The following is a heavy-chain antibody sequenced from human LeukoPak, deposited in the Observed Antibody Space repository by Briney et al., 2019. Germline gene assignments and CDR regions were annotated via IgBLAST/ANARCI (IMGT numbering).Heavy chain of an antibody. V-gene: IGHV1-69*04. D-gene: IGHD3-22*01. J-gene: IGHJ4*02. CDR2: IIPILGIA. Sequence: GASVKVSCKASGGTFSSYAISWVRQAPGQGLEWMGRIIPILGIANYAQKFQGRVTITADKSTSTAYMELSSLRSEDTAVYYCATSKYYYDSSGYYSLRYFDYWGQGTLVTVSS. CDR3: ATSKYYYDSSGYYSLRYFDY. CDR1: GGTFSSYA.